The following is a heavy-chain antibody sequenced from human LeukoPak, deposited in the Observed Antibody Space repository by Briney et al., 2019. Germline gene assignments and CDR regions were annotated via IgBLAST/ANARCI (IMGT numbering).Heavy chain of an antibody. V-gene: IGHV1-18*01. D-gene: IGHD3-9*01. CDR1: TDIFSSYG. CDR3: ARDLVTSHAFDI. CDR2: ISAYNGNT. Sequence: ASVKVSCKASTDIFSSYGITWVRQAPGQGLEWMGWISAYNGNTNYAQKLQGRVTMTTDTSTSTAYMELRSLRSDDTAVYYCARDLVTSHAFDIWGQGTMVTVSS. J-gene: IGHJ3*02.